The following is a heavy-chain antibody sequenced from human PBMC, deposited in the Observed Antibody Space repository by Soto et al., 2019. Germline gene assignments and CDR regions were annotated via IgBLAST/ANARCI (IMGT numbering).Heavy chain of an antibody. J-gene: IGHJ4*02. V-gene: IGHV3-9*01. D-gene: IGHD3-10*01. CDR1: GFTFDDYA. CDR2: ISWNSGSI. Sequence: EVQLVESGGGLVQPGRSLRLSCAASGFTFDDYAMHWVRQAPGKGLEWVSGISWNSGSIGYADSVKGRFTISRDNAKNSLYLQMNSLRAEDTALYYCAKDSLFGWFGELSYFDYWGQGTLVTVSS. CDR3: AKDSLFGWFGELSYFDY.